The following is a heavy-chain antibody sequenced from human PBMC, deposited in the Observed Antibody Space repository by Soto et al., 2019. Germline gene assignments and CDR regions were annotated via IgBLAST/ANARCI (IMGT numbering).Heavy chain of an antibody. CDR2: ISSSSSYI. V-gene: IGHV3-21*01. CDR1: EFTFSTYS. CDR3: ARDLDSNYPY. D-gene: IGHD4-4*01. J-gene: IGHJ4*02. Sequence: GGSLRLSCAASEFTFSTYSMNWVRQAPGKGLEWVSSISSSSSYIYYADSVKGRFTISRDNAKNSLYLQMNSLRAEDTAVYYCARDLDSNYPYWGQGTLVTVSS.